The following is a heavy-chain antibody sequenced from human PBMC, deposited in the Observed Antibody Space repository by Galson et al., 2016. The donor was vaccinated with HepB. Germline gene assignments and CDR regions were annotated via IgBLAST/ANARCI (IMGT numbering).Heavy chain of an antibody. Sequence: LRLSCAASGFTLRSYAMTWVRQAPGKGLEWVLLITHSGGPIYYADSVKGRFTISRDDAKNSQYLQINSLRDEDTAVYYCARDNWAWAFDIWGQGTMVTVSS. J-gene: IGHJ3*02. CDR3: ARDNWAWAFDI. CDR2: ITHSGGPI. D-gene: IGHD3-16*01. V-gene: IGHV3-48*02. CDR1: GFTLRSYA.